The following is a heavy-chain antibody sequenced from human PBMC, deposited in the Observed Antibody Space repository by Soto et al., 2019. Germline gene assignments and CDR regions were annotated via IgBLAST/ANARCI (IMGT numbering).Heavy chain of an antibody. CDR3: ASMIFGVVNDYSYYGMDV. Sequence: GGSLRLFSAASGFSFSSYEMNYVRQAPGKGLEWVSYISSSCTTIYYAGSVKGRFTISRDNAKNSLYLQMNRLRAEDTAVYYCASMIFGVVNDYSYYGMDVWGQGTTVTVSS. V-gene: IGHV3-48*03. J-gene: IGHJ6*02. CDR2: ISSSCTTI. D-gene: IGHD3-3*01. CDR1: GFSFSSYE.